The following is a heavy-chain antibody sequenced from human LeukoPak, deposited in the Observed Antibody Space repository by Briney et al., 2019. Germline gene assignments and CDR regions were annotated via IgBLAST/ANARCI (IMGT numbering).Heavy chain of an antibody. Sequence: GGSLRLSCAASGFTFSSYEMNWVRQAPGKGLEWVSYISSSGSTYYADSVKGRFTISRDNSKNTLYLQMNSLRAEDTAVYYCAREGYYYDSSGYIYWGQGTLVAVSS. V-gene: IGHV3-48*03. D-gene: IGHD3-22*01. CDR3: AREGYYYDSSGYIY. CDR1: GFTFSSYE. CDR2: ISSSGST. J-gene: IGHJ4*02.